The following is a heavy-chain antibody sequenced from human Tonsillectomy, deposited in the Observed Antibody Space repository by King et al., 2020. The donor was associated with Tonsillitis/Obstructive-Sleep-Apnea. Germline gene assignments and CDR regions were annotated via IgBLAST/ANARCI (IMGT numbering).Heavy chain of an antibody. CDR3: AREITTDAFDI. V-gene: IGHV4-34*01. J-gene: IGHJ3*02. D-gene: IGHD3-3*01. CDR1: GGSFSGYY. Sequence: VQLPQWGAGLLKPSETLSLTCSVYGGSFSGYYWSWIRQPPGKGLEWIGEIDHSGSTNYNPSLKSRVTISADTSKTQFSLKLKSVTAADTAVYYCAREITTDAFDIWGQGTMVTVSS. CDR2: IDHSGST.